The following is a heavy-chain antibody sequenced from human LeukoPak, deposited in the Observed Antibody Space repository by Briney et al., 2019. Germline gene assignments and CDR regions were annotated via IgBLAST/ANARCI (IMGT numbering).Heavy chain of an antibody. D-gene: IGHD2-2*02. CDR2: ISGSGGST. Sequence: GGSLRLSCAASGFTFSNFWMSWVRQAPGKGLEWVSAISGSGGSTYYADSVKGRFTISRDNSKNTLYLQMNSLRAEDTAVYYCAKGGYCSSTSCYNFDYWGQGTLVTVSS. V-gene: IGHV3-23*01. CDR3: AKGGYCSSTSCYNFDY. J-gene: IGHJ4*02. CDR1: GFTFSNFW.